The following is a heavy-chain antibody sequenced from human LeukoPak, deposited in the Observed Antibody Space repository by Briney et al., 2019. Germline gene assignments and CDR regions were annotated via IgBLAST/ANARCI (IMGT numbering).Heavy chain of an antibody. CDR3: AREGGDFGVSFDY. Sequence: SQTLSLTCTVSGGSISSGDYAWSWIRQHPGKGLEWIGFIFYSGRTYYNPSLRSRLNISLDTSLNQFSLELRSVTAADTAVYYCAREGGDFGVSFDYWGQGILVTVSS. J-gene: IGHJ4*02. CDR1: GGSISSGDYA. D-gene: IGHD2-21*02. CDR2: IFYSGRT. V-gene: IGHV4-31*03.